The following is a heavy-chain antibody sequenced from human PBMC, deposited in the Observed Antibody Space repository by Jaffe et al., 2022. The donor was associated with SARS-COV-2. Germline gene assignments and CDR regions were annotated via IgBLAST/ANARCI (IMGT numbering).Heavy chain of an antibody. J-gene: IGHJ5*02. D-gene: IGHD2-15*01. CDR2: IKPDGHET. Sequence: EVQVVESGGGLVQPWGSLRLSCVASGFTISDYWMTWVRQAPGKGLEWLANIKPDGHETNYLDSVRGRFTISRDNADNTLYLQLSSLRADDTAMYYCAREVGYCDGGDCYFWFDPWGRGTLVTVS. CDR3: AREVGYCDGGDCYFWFDP. V-gene: IGHV3-7*01. CDR1: GFTISDYW.